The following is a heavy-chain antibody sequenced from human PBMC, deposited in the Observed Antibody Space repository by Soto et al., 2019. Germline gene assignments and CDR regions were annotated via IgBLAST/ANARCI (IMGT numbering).Heavy chain of an antibody. CDR3: ARDYYRFNSGYGFSMDV. V-gene: IGHV1-69*13. CDR2: IIPIFGTA. D-gene: IGHD5-12*01. J-gene: IGHJ6*02. CDR1: GGTFSSYA. Sequence: SVKVSCKASGGTFSSYAISWVRQAPGQGLEWMGGIIPIFGTANYAQKFQGRVTITADESTSTAYMELSSLRSEDTAVYYCARDYYRFNSGYGFSMDVWGQGTTVTVSS.